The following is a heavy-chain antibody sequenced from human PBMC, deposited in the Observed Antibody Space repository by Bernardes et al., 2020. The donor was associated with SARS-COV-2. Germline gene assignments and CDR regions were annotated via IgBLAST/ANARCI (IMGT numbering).Heavy chain of an antibody. CDR1: GGSVSSGSYY. V-gene: IGHV4-61*01. D-gene: IGHD6-19*01. J-gene: IGHJ6*02. CDR3: ARDRDSSGWYVGDYYYYGMDV. CDR2: IYYSGST. Sequence: SETLSLTCTVSGGSVSSGSYYWSWIRQPPGKGLEWIGYIYYSGSTNYNPSLKSRVTISVDTSKNQFSLKLSSVTAADTAVYYCARDRDSSGWYVGDYYYYGMDVWGQGTTVTVSS.